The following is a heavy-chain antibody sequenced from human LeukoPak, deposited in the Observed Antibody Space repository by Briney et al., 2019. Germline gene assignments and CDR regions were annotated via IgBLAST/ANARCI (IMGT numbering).Heavy chain of an antibody. CDR2: INHSGST. D-gene: IGHD6-6*01. CDR1: GGSFSGYY. Sequence: TTSATLSLTCAVYGGSFSGYYWSWIRQPPGKGLEWIGEINHSGSTNYNPSLKSRVTISVDTSKNQFSLKLSSVTAADTAVYYCARGSAHDDYWGQGTLVTVSS. CDR3: ARGSAHDDY. V-gene: IGHV4-34*01. J-gene: IGHJ4*02.